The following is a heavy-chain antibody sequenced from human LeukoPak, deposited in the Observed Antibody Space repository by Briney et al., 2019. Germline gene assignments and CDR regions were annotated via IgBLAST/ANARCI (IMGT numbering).Heavy chain of an antibody. CDR3: PTNSRSGSYPWDY. D-gene: IGHD1-26*01. Sequence: QTGGSLRLSCATSGFTFSTYEMNWVRQAPGKGLEWVAYISSSGRTIYYADSVKGRFTISRDNAKNSLYLQMSSLRAEDAAVYYCPTNSRSGSYPWDYWGQGTLVTVSS. V-gene: IGHV3-48*03. CDR1: GFTFSTYE. CDR2: ISSSGRTI. J-gene: IGHJ4*02.